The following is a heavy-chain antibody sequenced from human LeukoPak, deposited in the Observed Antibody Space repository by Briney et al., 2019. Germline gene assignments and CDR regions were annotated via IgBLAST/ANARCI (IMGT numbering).Heavy chain of an antibody. Sequence: SETLSLTCTVSGGSISSYYWSWIRQPPGKGLEWIGYISYSGSTNYNPSLKSRVTISVDTSKNQFSLKLNSVTAADTAAYYCARYIWGSYPTFEDYWGQGSLVTVSS. CDR2: ISYSGST. J-gene: IGHJ4*02. V-gene: IGHV4-59*01. CDR1: GGSISSYY. CDR3: ARYIWGSYPTFEDY. D-gene: IGHD3-16*02.